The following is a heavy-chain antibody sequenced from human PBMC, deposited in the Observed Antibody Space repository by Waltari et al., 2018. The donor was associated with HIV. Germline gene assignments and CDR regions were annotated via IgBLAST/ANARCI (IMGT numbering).Heavy chain of an antibody. CDR2: LYSSWIT. J-gene: IGHJ4*02. V-gene: IGHV4-39*01. CDR1: SGSISSRGFY. D-gene: IGHD3-22*01. Sequence: QLQLQESGPGLVKPSEPLSLTCTVSSGSISSRGFYWGWIRPPPGKELEWIVTLYSSWITYYNPSLKSRVTISVDTSKNQFSLNLSSVTAADTAVYFCARLLYYDSSASYGGAWGQGTLVTVSS. CDR3: ARLLYYDSSASYGGA.